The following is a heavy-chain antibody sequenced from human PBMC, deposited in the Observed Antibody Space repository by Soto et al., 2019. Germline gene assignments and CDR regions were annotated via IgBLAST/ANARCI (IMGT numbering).Heavy chain of an antibody. CDR2: ILPIFGTA. CDR3: ARVGGGGGYGDY. J-gene: IGHJ4*02. V-gene: IGHV1-69*13. D-gene: IGHD5-12*01. CDR1: GGTFSSYA. Sequence: SVKVCCKASGGTFSSYAISWVRQAPGQGREWMGGILPIFGTANYGQKCQGSVTITADESTRTAYMELSSLRSEDTALYFCARVGGGGGYGDYWGQGTLVTVSS.